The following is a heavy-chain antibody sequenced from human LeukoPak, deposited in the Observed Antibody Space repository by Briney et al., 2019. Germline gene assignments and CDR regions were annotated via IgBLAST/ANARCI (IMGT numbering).Heavy chain of an antibody. Sequence: GGSLRLSCAASGFTFSSYATHWVRQAPGKGLEWVAVISYDGSNKYYADSVKGRFTISRDNSKNTLYLQMNSLRAEDTAVYYCARGMSSWVFDYWGQGTLVTVSS. V-gene: IGHV3-30-3*01. CDR3: ARGMSSWVFDY. J-gene: IGHJ4*02. CDR1: GFTFSSYA. D-gene: IGHD6-13*01. CDR2: ISYDGSNK.